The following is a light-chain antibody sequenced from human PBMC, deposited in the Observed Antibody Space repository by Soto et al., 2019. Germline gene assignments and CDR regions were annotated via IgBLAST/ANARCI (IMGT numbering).Light chain of an antibody. Sequence: QSALTQPASVSGSPGQSITISCTGTSSDVGSYNYVSWYQQHPGKAPKLMIYDVSNRPSGVSNRFSGSKSGNTASLTISGPQAEDEADYYCGSYTSSNTLVFGGGTKLTVL. J-gene: IGLJ3*02. CDR3: GSYTSSNTLV. V-gene: IGLV2-14*01. CDR1: SSDVGSYNY. CDR2: DVS.